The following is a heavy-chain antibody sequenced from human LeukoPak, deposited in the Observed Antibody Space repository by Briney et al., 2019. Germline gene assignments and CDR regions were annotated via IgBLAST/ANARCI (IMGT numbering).Heavy chain of an antibody. J-gene: IGHJ4*02. CDR1: GYIFTLYY. Sequence: ASVKVSCKASGYIFTLYYIHWVRQAPGQGLEWMVIINPSTGSTSYAQKFQGRVTMTRDTSTSTVYMELSSLRSDDTAVYYCARGLGAPRLPPDYWGQGTVVTVSS. CDR2: INPSTGST. V-gene: IGHV1-46*01. CDR3: ARGLGAPRLPPDY. D-gene: IGHD3-9*01.